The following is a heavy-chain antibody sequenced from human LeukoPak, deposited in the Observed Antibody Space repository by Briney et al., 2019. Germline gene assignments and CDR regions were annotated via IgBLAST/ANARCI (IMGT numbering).Heavy chain of an antibody. CDR3: ATDFQGGYSYYFDY. J-gene: IGHJ4*02. CDR2: FDPEDGET. V-gene: IGHV1-24*01. CDR1: GYTLAESS. Sequence: ASVKVSCKVSGYTLAESSMHWVRQAPGKGLEWMGGFDPEDGETIYAQKFQGRVTMTEVTSTDTAYMELSSLRSEDTAVYYCATDFQGGYSYYFDYWGQGTLVTASS. D-gene: IGHD1-26*01.